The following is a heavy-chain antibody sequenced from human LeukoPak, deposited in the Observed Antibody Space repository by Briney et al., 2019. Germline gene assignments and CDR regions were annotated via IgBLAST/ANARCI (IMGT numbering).Heavy chain of an antibody. D-gene: IGHD5-18*01. V-gene: IGHV1-2*04. CDR1: GYTFTGFY. Sequence: ASVKVSCKASGYTFTGFYIHWVRQAPGQGLEWMGWINPNSGGTNYAQKFQGWVTMTRDTSISTSYMELSRLRSDDTAVYYCARDGAWRGYSYGDLFDYWGQGTLVTVSS. J-gene: IGHJ4*02. CDR2: INPNSGGT. CDR3: ARDGAWRGYSYGDLFDY.